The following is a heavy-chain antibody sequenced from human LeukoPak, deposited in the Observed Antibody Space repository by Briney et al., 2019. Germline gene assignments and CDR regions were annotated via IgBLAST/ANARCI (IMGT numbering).Heavy chain of an antibody. V-gene: IGHV6-1*01. CDR2: TYYRSKWYN. CDR3: AREPAYGSGRGGYLYGAFDI. Sequence: SQTLSLTCAISGDSVSSNSAAWNWIRQSPSRGLEWLGRTYYRSKWYNDYAVSVKSRITINPDTSKNQFSLQLNSVTPEDTAVYCCAREPAYGSGRGGYLYGAFDIWGQGTMVTVSS. J-gene: IGHJ3*02. D-gene: IGHD3-10*01. CDR1: GDSVSSNSAA.